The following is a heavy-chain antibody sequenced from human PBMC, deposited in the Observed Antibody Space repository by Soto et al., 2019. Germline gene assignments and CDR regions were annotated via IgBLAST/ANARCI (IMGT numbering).Heavy chain of an antibody. CDR2: FDPEDGET. J-gene: IGHJ4*02. Sequence: ASVKVSCKVSGYTLTELSMHWVRQAPGKGLEWMGGFDPEDGETIYAQKFQGRVTMTTDTSTSTAYMELRSLRSDDTAVYYCARVVYYYDSSGYFDYWGQGTLVTVSS. CDR1: GYTLTELS. D-gene: IGHD3-22*01. CDR3: ARVVYYYDSSGYFDY. V-gene: IGHV1-24*01.